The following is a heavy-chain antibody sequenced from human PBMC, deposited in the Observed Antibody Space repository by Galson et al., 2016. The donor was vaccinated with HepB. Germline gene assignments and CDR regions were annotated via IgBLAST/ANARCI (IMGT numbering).Heavy chain of an antibody. Sequence: SETLSLTCSVSGDSISRRNYSWGWIRQPPGEGLEWIGSMFYSGTTQHNPSLQSRASIFVDTSKNQFSLKLSSVTAADTAVFYCARSQMSPGPFDYLGQGMLVIVSS. V-gene: IGHV4-39*01. J-gene: IGHJ4*02. CDR2: MFYSGTT. CDR1: GDSISRRNYS. D-gene: IGHD2-8*02. CDR3: ARSQMSPGPFDY.